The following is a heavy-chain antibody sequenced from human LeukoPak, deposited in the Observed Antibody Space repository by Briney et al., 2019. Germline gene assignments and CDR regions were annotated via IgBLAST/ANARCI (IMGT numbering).Heavy chain of an antibody. CDR1: GYTFTTYD. D-gene: IGHD6-13*01. Sequence: ASVKVSCEASGYTFTTYDINRVRQAAGQGLEWMGWMNPNSGNTGNAQKFQGRVTMTRNTSISAAYMELTSLTSEDTAVYFCARIAAPGNRRLNFWGQGTLVTVSS. CDR3: ARIAAPGNRRLNF. J-gene: IGHJ4*02. CDR2: MNPNSGNT. V-gene: IGHV1-8*01.